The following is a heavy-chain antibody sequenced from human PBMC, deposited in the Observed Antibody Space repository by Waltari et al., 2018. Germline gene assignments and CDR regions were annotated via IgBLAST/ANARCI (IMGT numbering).Heavy chain of an antibody. CDR3: ATEVRAAWELLGF. Sequence: QVRLQQWGAGLLKPSETLSLTCAVYGAPFSDYFWTWIRQPPGKGLEWIGEINHSGLNNYNPSLKGRATISVDTSTNQFSLSLNSVTVADTAVYYCATEVRAAWELLGFWSQGTLVSISS. D-gene: IGHD1-26*01. CDR1: GAPFSDYF. J-gene: IGHJ1*01. CDR2: INHSGLN. V-gene: IGHV4-34*01.